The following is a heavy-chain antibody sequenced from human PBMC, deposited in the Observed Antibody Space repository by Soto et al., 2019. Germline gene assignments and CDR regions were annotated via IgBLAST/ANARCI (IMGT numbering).Heavy chain of an antibody. CDR3: ARDLSGLRISWFDP. V-gene: IGHV1-3*01. Sequence: GASVKVSCKASGYTFTSYAMQWVRQAPGQRLEWMGWINAGNGNTKYSQKFQGRVTITRDTSASTAYMGLSSLRSEDTAVYYCARDLSGLRISWFDPWGQGTLVTVSS. J-gene: IGHJ5*02. D-gene: IGHD4-17*01. CDR2: INAGNGNT. CDR1: GYTFTSYA.